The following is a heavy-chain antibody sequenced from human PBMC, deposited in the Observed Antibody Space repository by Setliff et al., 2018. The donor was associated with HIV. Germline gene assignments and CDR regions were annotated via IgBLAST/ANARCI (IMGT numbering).Heavy chain of an antibody. CDR1: GFTFNNYA. CDR3: AIEDGCGGHYHS. CDR2: ISPDGSAT. J-gene: IGHJ4*02. V-gene: IGHV3-7*01. D-gene: IGHD2-21*01. Sequence: GGSLRLSCAASGFTFNNYAIHWVRQAPAKGLEWVANISPDGSATYYVDFVKGRFTISRDNAKNTLYLQMNSLRAEDTAVYYCAIEDGCGGHYHSWGQGTLVTVSS.